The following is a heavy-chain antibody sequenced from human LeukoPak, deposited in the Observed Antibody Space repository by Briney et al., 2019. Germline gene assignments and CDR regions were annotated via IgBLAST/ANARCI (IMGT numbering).Heavy chain of an antibody. D-gene: IGHD2-15*01. Sequence: GESLRLSCAASGFTFSSYSVNWVRQAPGKGLEWVSIISRDSRTIIYTDSVKGRFAISRDNAKNSLYLQMSSLRAEDTAVYYCAPGGGAFWGQGTLVTVSS. CDR2: ISRDSRTI. CDR3: APGGGAF. CDR1: GFTFSSYS. J-gene: IGHJ4*02. V-gene: IGHV3-21*04.